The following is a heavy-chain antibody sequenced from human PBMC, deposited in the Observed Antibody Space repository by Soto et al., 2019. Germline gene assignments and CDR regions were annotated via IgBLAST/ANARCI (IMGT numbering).Heavy chain of an antibody. V-gene: IGHV1-69*12. CDR2: IIAIFGTA. Sequence: QVQLVQSGAEVKKPGSSVKVSCKASGGTFSSYAISWVRQAPGQGLEWMGGIIAIFGTANYAQKFQGRVTIPADESTSTAYMELSSLRSEDTAVYYCAGPPELTRIYYYYGMDVWGQGTTVTVSS. CDR1: GGTFSSYA. J-gene: IGHJ6*02. D-gene: IGHD1-7*01. CDR3: AGPPELTRIYYYYGMDV.